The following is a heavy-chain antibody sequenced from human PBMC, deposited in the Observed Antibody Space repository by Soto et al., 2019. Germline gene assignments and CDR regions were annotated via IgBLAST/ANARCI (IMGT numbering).Heavy chain of an antibody. V-gene: IGHV3-23*01. CDR1: GFTFSSYA. CDR3: AKEGDYDILTGSNFDY. J-gene: IGHJ4*02. CDR2: ISGSGGST. Sequence: EVQLLESGGGLVQPGGSLRLSCAASGFTFSSYAMSWVRQAPGKGLEWVSAISGSGGSTYYADSVKGRFTISRDNSKNTLYLQMNSLRAEDTAVYYCAKEGDYDILTGSNFDYWGQGTLVTVSS. D-gene: IGHD3-9*01.